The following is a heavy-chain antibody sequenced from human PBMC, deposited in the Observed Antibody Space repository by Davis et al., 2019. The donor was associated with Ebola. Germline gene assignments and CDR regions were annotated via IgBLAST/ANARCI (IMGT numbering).Heavy chain of an antibody. Sequence: SVKVSCKASGGTFSSYAISWVRQAPGQGLKWMGGIIPIFGTANYAQKFQGRVTITADKSTSTAYMELSSLRSEDTAVYYCARDRDVDIVATRYYGMDVWGQGTTVTVSS. V-gene: IGHV1-69*06. CDR1: GGTFSSYA. J-gene: IGHJ6*02. D-gene: IGHD5-12*01. CDR3: ARDRDVDIVATRYYGMDV. CDR2: IIPIFGTA.